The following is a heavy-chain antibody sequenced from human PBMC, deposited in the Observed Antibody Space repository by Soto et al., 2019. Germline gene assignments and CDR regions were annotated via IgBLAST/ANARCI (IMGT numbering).Heavy chain of an antibody. J-gene: IGHJ4*02. CDR3: AKKLSRFLEWPVDY. CDR2: IKYDGSKK. Sequence: GGSLRLSCAASGFTFSGSWMSWVRQAPGKGLEWVAIIKYDGSKKYYVDSVKGRFTISRDNSKNTLYLQMNSLRAEDTAVYYCAKKLSRFLEWPVDYWGQGTLVTVSS. D-gene: IGHD3-3*01. CDR1: GFTFSGSW. V-gene: IGHV3-7*03.